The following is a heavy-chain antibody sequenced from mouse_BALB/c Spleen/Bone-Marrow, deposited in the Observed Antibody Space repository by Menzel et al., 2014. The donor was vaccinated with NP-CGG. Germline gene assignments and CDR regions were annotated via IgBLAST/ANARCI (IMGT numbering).Heavy chain of an antibody. Sequence: VQLQQSGAALARPGASVKLSYKASGYTFTSYWMQWVKQRPGQGLEWIGAIYPGDGGTTYTQKFKGKATLTADKSSSTAYMQLSSVASEDSAVYYSARGAPFDYWGQGTTLTVSS. V-gene: IGHV1-87*01. CDR3: ARGAPFDY. CDR1: GYTFTSYW. CDR2: IYPGDGGT. J-gene: IGHJ2*01.